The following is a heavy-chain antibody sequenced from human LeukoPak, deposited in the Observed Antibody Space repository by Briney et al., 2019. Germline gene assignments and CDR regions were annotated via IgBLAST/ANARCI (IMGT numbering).Heavy chain of an antibody. CDR2: IIPIFGTA. J-gene: IGHJ6*02. CDR1: GGTFSSYA. D-gene: IGHD2-2*01. CDR3: ALIVVVPAAMDYYYYGMDV. V-gene: IGHV1-69*13. Sequence: TVKVSCKASGGTFSSYAISWVRQAPGQGLEWMGGIIPIFGTANYAQKFQGRVTITADESTSTAYMELSSLRSEDTAVYYCALIVVVPAAMDYYYYGMDVWGQGTTVTVSS.